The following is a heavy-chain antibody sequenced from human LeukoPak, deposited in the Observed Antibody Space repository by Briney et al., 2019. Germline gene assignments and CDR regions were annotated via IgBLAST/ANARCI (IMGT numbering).Heavy chain of an antibody. CDR1: GFTFDDYG. CDR2: INWNGGST. J-gene: IGHJ6*03. Sequence: GGSLRLSCAASGFTFDDYGMSWVRQAPGKGLEWVSGINWNGGSTGYADSVKGRFTISRDNAKNSLYLQMNSLRAEDTALYYCARDRNYGSGSYYKAEIQYYYYYYMDVWGKGTTVTVSS. CDR3: ARDRNYGSGSYYKAEIQYYYYYYMDV. V-gene: IGHV3-20*04. D-gene: IGHD3-10*01.